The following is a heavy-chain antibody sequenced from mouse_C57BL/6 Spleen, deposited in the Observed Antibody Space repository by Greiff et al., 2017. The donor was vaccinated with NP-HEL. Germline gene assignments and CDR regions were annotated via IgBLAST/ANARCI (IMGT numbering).Heavy chain of an antibody. V-gene: IGHV1-64*01. Sequence: QVQLQQPGAELVKPGASVKLSCKASGYTFTSYWMHWVKQRPGQGLEWIGMIHHNSGSTNYNEKFKSKATLTVDKSSSTAYMQLSSLTSEDSAVYYCAYGNFRYYFDYWGQGTTLTVSS. J-gene: IGHJ2*01. CDR2: IHHNSGST. CDR1: GYTFTSYW. D-gene: IGHD2-10*02. CDR3: AYGNFRYYFDY.